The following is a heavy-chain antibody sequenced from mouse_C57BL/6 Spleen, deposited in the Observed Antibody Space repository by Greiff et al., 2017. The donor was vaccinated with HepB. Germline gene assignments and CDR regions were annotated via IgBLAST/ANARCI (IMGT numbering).Heavy chain of an antibody. CDR3: ARPIYYGSRDAMDY. D-gene: IGHD1-1*01. CDR1: GFTFSDYG. J-gene: IGHJ4*01. CDR2: ISSGSSTI. V-gene: IGHV5-17*01. Sequence: EVKLVESGGGLVKPGGSLKLSCAASGFTFSDYGMHWVRQAPEKGLEWVAYISSGSSTIYYADTVKGRFTISRDNAKNTLFLQMTSLRSEDTAMYYCARPIYYGSRDAMDYWGQGTSVTVSS.